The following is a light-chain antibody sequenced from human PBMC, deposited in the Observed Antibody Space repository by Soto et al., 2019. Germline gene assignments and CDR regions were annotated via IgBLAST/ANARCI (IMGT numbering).Light chain of an antibody. Sequence: EIVLTQSPGTLSLSPGERATLSCRASQSVSSSYLAWYQQKPGQAPRLLIYGASSRATGIPDRFSGGGSGNDFTLTISRLEPEDFAVYYCQQYGSSPYTFGQGTKLEIK. J-gene: IGKJ2*01. V-gene: IGKV3-20*01. CDR3: QQYGSSPYT. CDR2: GAS. CDR1: QSVSSSY.